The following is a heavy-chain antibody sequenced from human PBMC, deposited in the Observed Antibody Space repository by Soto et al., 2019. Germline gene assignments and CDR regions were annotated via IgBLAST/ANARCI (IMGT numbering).Heavy chain of an antibody. Sequence: PSETLSLTCAVSGYSISSGYYWGWIRQPAGKGLEWIGRIYTSGSTNYNPSLKSRVTMSVDTSKNQFSLKLSSVTAADTAVYYCARVRSSSHGGYFDYWGQGTLVTVSS. CDR2: IYTSGST. V-gene: IGHV4-4*07. CDR3: ARVRSSSHGGYFDY. CDR1: GYSISSGYY. J-gene: IGHJ4*02. D-gene: IGHD6-6*01.